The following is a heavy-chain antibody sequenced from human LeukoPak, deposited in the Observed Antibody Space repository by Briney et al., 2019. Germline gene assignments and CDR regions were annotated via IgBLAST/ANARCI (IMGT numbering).Heavy chain of an antibody. CDR2: IYYSGST. CDR1: GGSISSSSYY. J-gene: IGHJ4*02. V-gene: IGHV4-39*02. D-gene: IGHD3-10*01. Sequence: SETLSLTCTVSGGSISSSSYYWGWIRQPPGKGLEWIGSIYYSGSTYYNPSLKSRVTISVDTSKNQFSLKLSSVTAADTAMYCCARDARFGELVDYWGQGTLVTVSS. CDR3: ARDARFGELVDY.